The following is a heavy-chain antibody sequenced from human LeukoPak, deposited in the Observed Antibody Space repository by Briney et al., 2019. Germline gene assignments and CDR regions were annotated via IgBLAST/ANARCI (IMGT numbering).Heavy chain of an antibody. CDR3: ARVSSMLRGPLVIYYFDF. J-gene: IGHJ4*02. D-gene: IGHD3-10*01. V-gene: IGHV3-48*03. CDR2: ISSSGSTI. Sequence: PGGSLRLSCAASGFTFSSYEMNWVRQAPGKGLEWVSYISSSGSTIYYADSVKGRFTISRDNAKNSLYLQMNSLRAEDTAVYYCARVSSMLRGPLVIYYFDFWGQGALVTVSS. CDR1: GFTFSSYE.